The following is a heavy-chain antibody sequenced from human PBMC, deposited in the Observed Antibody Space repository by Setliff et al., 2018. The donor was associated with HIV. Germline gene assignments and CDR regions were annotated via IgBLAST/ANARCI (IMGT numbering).Heavy chain of an antibody. Sequence: PGGSLRFSCVASRFTFNDYWMSWVRQAPGKGLEWVANIDRDGSETNHVDSVKGRFTISRDNAKNSLYLQMNSLRAEDTAVYFCARDVAVAGTEFWGQGTLVTVSS. V-gene: IGHV3-7*01. J-gene: IGHJ4*02. CDR2: IDRDGSET. CDR1: RFTFNDYW. CDR3: ARDVAVAGTEF. D-gene: IGHD6-19*01.